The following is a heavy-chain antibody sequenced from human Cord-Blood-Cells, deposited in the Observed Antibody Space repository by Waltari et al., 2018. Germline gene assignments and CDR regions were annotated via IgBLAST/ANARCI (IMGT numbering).Heavy chain of an antibody. V-gene: IGHV3-53*02. D-gene: IGHD2-2*02. Sequence: EVQLVETGGGLIQPAGSLRLPCADSGFTVSSNYMSCVRQAPGKGLEWVSVIYSGGSTYYADSVKGRFTISRDNSKNTLYLQMNSLRAEDTAVYYCARDPDYCSSTSCYTSWGQGTLVTVSS. J-gene: IGHJ5*02. CDR3: ARDPDYCSSTSCYTS. CDR2: IYSGGST. CDR1: GFTVSSNY.